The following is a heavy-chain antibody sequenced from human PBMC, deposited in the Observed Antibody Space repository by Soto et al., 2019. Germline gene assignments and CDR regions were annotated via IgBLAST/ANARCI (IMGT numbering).Heavy chain of an antibody. CDR3: ARGRYSSGWYRRGDWFDP. CDR2: IYYSGNT. CDR1: GGSISSGGYY. J-gene: IGHJ5*02. Sequence: SETLSLTCSVSGGSISSGGYYWNWVRQHPERGLEWIGYIYYSGNTVLNPSLKSRVTISVDTSKNQFSLKLSSVTAADTAVYYCARGRYSSGWYRRGDWFDPWGQGTLVTVSS. V-gene: IGHV4-31*03. D-gene: IGHD6-19*01.